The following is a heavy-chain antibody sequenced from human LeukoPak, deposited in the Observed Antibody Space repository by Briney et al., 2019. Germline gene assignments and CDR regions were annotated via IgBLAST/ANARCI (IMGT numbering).Heavy chain of an antibody. J-gene: IGHJ3*02. V-gene: IGHV4-59*01. CDR1: GGSISSYY. CDR2: IYYSGST. D-gene: IGHD4-17*01. Sequence: PSETLSLTCTVSGGSISSYYWSWIRQPPGKGLEWIGYIYYSGSTNYNPSLKSRVTISVDTSKNQFSLKLSSVTAADTAVYYCARRGFYGDHRAFDIWGQGTMVTVSS. CDR3: ARRGFYGDHRAFDI.